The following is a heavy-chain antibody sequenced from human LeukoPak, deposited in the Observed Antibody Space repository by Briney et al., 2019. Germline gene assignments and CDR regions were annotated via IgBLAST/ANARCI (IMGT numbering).Heavy chain of an antibody. CDR3: AREPDGLGSDAFDI. CDR1: GGTFSSYA. CDR2: IIPIFGTA. J-gene: IGHJ3*02. Sequence: SVKVSCKASGGTFSSYAISWVRQAPGQGLEWMGGIIPIFGTANYAQKFQGRVTITADKSTSTAYVELSSLRSEDTAVYYCAREPDGLGSDAFDIWGQGTMVTVSS. V-gene: IGHV1-69*06. D-gene: IGHD5-24*01.